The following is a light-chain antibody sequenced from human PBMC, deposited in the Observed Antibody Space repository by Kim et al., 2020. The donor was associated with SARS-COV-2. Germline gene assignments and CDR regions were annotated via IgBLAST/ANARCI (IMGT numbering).Light chain of an antibody. CDR1: QGISSS. CDR2: AAS. J-gene: IGKJ5*01. Sequence: ASVGDRVTITCRASQGISSSLNWYQQKPGRAPQLLIYAASNLQSGVPSRFSGSGSGTDFTLTISSLQHEDFATYYCQQSRNTPVTFGQGTRLETK. V-gene: IGKV1-39*01. CDR3: QQSRNTPVT.